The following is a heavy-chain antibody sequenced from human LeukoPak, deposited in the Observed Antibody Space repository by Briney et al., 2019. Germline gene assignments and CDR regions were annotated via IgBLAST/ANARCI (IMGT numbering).Heavy chain of an antibody. Sequence: GGSLRLSCAASGFTFSSYDMHRVRRAPGKGLEWVASIWHDGNRKYHADSVEGRFTISRDNSKNTVYVQMNSLRADDTAVYYCARDCQYCSNTNCRCCWGQGTLVTVSS. V-gene: IGHV3-33*01. CDR1: GFTFSSYD. CDR3: ARDCQYCSNTNCRCC. J-gene: IGHJ4*02. D-gene: IGHD2-2*01. CDR2: IWHDGNRK.